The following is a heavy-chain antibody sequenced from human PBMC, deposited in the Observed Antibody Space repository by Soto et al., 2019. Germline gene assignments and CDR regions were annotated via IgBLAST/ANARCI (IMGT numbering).Heavy chain of an antibody. CDR2: VYYTGST. V-gene: IGHV4-30-4*01. CDR1: GASIRSTDYY. J-gene: IGHJ5*02. Sequence: NPSETLFLTCTVSGASIRSTDYYWSWIRQAPGKGLEWIGYVYYTGSTYYNPSLMSRLTISVDTSKNQFSLKLTSVTAAETAVYYCVRTARQGAVAPHWFDRWGQGTQVTVSS. CDR3: VRTARQGAVAPHWFDR. D-gene: IGHD2-21*02.